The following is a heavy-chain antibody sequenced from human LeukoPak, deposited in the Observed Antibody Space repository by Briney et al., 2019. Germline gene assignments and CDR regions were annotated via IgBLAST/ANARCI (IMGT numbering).Heavy chain of an antibody. D-gene: IGHD2/OR15-2a*01. CDR1: GGSFSGYY. CDR3: ARGTVLLGGAFDI. CDR2: INHSGST. J-gene: IGHJ3*02. Sequence: PSETLSLTCAVYGGSFSGYYWSWIRQPPGKGLEWIGEINHSGSTNYNPSLKSRVTISVDTSKNQFSLKLSSVTAADTAVYYCARGTVLLGGAFDIWGQGTMVTVSS. V-gene: IGHV4-34*01.